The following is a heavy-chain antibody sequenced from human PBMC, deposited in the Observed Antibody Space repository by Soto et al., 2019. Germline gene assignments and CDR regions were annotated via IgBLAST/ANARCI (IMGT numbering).Heavy chain of an antibody. CDR3: TTDLVDILATTAMAGGSDQFIPIFDP. V-gene: IGHV3-15*01. CDR1: GFTFSNAW. Sequence: PGGSLRLSCAASGFTFSNAWMSWVRQAPGKGLEWVGRIKSKTDGGTTDYAAPVKGRFTISRDDSKNTLYLQMNSLKTEDTAVYYCTTDLVDILATTAMAGGSDQFIPIFDPWGQGTLVTVSS. J-gene: IGHJ5*02. CDR2: IKSKTDGGTT. D-gene: IGHD5-12*01.